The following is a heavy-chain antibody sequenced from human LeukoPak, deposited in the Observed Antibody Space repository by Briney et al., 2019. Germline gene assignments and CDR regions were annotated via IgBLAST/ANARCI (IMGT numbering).Heavy chain of an antibody. CDR1: GASISSSY. D-gene: IGHD3-22*01. J-gene: IGHJ3*02. CDR2: IYYSGST. V-gene: IGHV4-59*01. Sequence: TASGTLSLTCTLSGASISSSYWSWIRQPPGKRLEWIGFIYYSGSTNSNPSLKRRVTISADTSKNQFSLKLSSVTAADTAVYYCVRGNYDSRGYSNAFDIWGQGAMVTVSS. CDR3: VRGNYDSRGYSNAFDI.